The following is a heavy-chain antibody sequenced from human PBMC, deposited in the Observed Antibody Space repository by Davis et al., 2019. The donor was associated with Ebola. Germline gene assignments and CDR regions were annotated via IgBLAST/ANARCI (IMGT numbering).Heavy chain of an antibody. CDR2: TYYNSKWYN. CDR3: ARGWLRGWFDP. CDR1: GDSVSTNTAG. J-gene: IGHJ5*02. V-gene: IGHV6-1*01. D-gene: IGHD5-12*01. Sequence: HSQTLSLTCGISGDSVSTNTAGWNWIRQSPSRGLEWLGRTYYNSKWYNDYAESVKSRISINADTSKNQFSLQLNSVTPEDTAVYYCARGWLRGWFDPWGQGTLVTVSS.